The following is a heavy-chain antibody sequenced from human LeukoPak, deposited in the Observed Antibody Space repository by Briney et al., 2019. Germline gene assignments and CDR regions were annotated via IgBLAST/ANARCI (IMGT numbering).Heavy chain of an antibody. CDR2: FGGSGGTI. Sequence: PGGSLRLSCAASGFTFSTYAKSWVRQAPGKGLEWVSHFGGSGGTIYYADSVKGRFTISRDNSKNTLYLQMNSLRAEDTAVYYCAKSDCGGDCHLLDYWGQGTLVTVSS. D-gene: IGHD2-21*02. CDR1: GFTFSTYA. J-gene: IGHJ4*02. V-gene: IGHV3-23*01. CDR3: AKSDCGGDCHLLDY.